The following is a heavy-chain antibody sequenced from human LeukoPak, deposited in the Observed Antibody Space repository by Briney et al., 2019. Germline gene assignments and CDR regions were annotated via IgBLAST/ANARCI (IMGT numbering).Heavy chain of an antibody. CDR1: GGSFSGYY. CDR3: ARIALLPENWFDP. V-gene: IGHV4-34*01. Sequence: SETLSLTWAVYGGSFSGYYWSWIRQPPGKGLEWIGEINHSGSTNYNPSLKSRVTISVDTSKNQFSLKLSSVTAADTAVYYCARIALLPENWFDPWGQGTLVTVSS. CDR2: INHSGST. J-gene: IGHJ5*02. D-gene: IGHD3-22*01.